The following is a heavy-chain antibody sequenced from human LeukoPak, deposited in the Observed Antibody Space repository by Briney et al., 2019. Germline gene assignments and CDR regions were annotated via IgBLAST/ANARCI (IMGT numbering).Heavy chain of an antibody. CDR2: ISSGGDSR. Sequence: TGGSLRLSCAASGFTFSSYAMSWVRQVPGKGLEWVSGISSGGDSRYYTDSVRGRFTVSRDNSKSTLYLQMNSLRAEDTAVYYCARDRPNYYGSDGHYYRRDGDYWGWGTLVSVSS. CDR1: GFTFSSYA. D-gene: IGHD3-22*01. V-gene: IGHV3-23*01. CDR3: ARDRPNYYGSDGHYYRRDGDY. J-gene: IGHJ4*02.